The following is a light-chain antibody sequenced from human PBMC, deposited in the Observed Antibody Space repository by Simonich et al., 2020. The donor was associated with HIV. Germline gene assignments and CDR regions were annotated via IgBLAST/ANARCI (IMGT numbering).Light chain of an antibody. V-gene: IGKV1-NL1*01. J-gene: IGKJ3*01. CDR3: QQYYYTPLFT. CDR2: AAS. CDR1: QGISNS. Sequence: DIKMTQSPSSLSASVGDRVTITCRASQGISNSLAWYQQKPGKTPKLLLYAASRLESGVPSRFSGSGSGTDYTLTISSLQPEDFATYYCQQYYYTPLFTFGPGTKVDIK.